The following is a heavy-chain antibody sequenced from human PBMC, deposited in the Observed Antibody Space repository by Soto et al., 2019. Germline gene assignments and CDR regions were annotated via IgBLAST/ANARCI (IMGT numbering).Heavy chain of an antibody. CDR3: ASGYSYGPFDY. CDR2: IIPIFGTA. Sequence: ASVKVSCKASGGTFSSYAISWVRQAPGQGLEWMGGIIPIFGTANYAQKFRGRVTITADKSTSTAYMELSSLRSEDTAVYYCASGYSYGPFDYWGQGTLVTVPS. V-gene: IGHV1-69*06. J-gene: IGHJ4*02. CDR1: GGTFSSYA. D-gene: IGHD5-18*01.